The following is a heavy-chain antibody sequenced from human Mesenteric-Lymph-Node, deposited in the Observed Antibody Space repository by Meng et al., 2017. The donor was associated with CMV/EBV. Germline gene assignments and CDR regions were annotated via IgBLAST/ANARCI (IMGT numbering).Heavy chain of an antibody. Sequence: GSLRLSCAVYGGSFSGYYWSWVRQPPGKGLEWIGEINHSGSTNYNPSLKSRVTISVDTSKNQFSLKLSSVTAADTAVYYCARCLYYDFWSGPFDPWGQGTLVTVSS. V-gene: IGHV4-34*01. CDR2: INHSGST. CDR3: ARCLYYDFWSGPFDP. CDR1: GGSFSGYY. J-gene: IGHJ5*02. D-gene: IGHD3-3*01.